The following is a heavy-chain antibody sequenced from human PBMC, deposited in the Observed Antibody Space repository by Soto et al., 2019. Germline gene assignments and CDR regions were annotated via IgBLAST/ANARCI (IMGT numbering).Heavy chain of an antibody. J-gene: IGHJ4*02. D-gene: IGHD2-2*01. V-gene: IGHV1-46*03. CDR3: ARGYCSSTSCLWY. CDR1: GYTFTSYY. CDR2: INPSGGST. Sequence: QVQLVQSGAEVKKPGASVKVSCKASGYTFTSYYMHWVRQAPGQGLEWMGIINPSGGSTSYAQKCQGRVXXTXDXXTRTVDMELSSLRSEDTAVYYCARGYCSSTSCLWYWGQGTLVTVSS.